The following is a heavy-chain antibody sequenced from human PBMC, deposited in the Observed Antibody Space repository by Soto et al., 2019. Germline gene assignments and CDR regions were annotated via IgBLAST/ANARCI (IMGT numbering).Heavy chain of an antibody. CDR3: ARGVSAGVDY. D-gene: IGHD1-26*01. CDR1: GYSFTSLD. J-gene: IGHJ4*02. CDR2: MQPSTGRT. V-gene: IGHV1-8*01. Sequence: GASVKVSCKASGYSFTSLDINWVRQTAGQGLEWMGWMQPSTGRTGYAQKFQGRVTMTRDTSINTAYMELTTLASDDTAFYYCARGVSAGVDYWGQGTLVTVSS.